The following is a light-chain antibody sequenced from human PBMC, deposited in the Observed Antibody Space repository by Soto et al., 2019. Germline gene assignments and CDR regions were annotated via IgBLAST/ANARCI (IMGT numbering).Light chain of an antibody. Sequence: DIQMTQSPSTLSASVGDRVTITCRASQSISSWLAWYQQKPGKAPKLLIYKASSLESGVPLRFSGSGSGTEFTLTISSLQPDDFATYYCQQYNSYSPVFGQGTKLEIK. CDR3: QQYNSYSPV. V-gene: IGKV1-5*03. J-gene: IGKJ2*01. CDR2: KAS. CDR1: QSISSW.